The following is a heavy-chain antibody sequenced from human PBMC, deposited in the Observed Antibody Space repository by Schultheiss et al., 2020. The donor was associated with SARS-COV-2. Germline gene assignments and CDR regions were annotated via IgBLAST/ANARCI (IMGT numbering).Heavy chain of an antibody. J-gene: IGHJ6*02. Sequence: GGSLRLSCAASGFTFSSYGMHWVRQAPGKGLEWVAVIWYDGSNKYYADSVKGRFTISRDNSKNTLYLQMNSLRDEDTAVYYCARDRLNYYGSGSYYPGPYYYYYGMDVWGQGTTVTVSS. CDR2: IWYDGSNK. D-gene: IGHD3-10*01. CDR3: ARDRLNYYGSGSYYPGPYYYYYGMDV. CDR1: GFTFSSYG. V-gene: IGHV3-33*01.